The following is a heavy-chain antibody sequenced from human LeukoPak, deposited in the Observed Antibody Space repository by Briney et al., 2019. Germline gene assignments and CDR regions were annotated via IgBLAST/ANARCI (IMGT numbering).Heavy chain of an antibody. CDR3: ARNGSRLYSSSSRSQYYYYYGMDV. CDR2: MHPNSGNT. CDR1: GYTFTSYD. D-gene: IGHD6-6*01. J-gene: IGHJ6*02. Sequence: ASVKASCKASGYTFTSYDINWVRQATGQGLEWMGWMHPNSGNTGYAQKFQGRVTMTRNTSISTAYMELSSLRSEDTAVYYCARNGSRLYSSSSRSQYYYYYGMDVWGQGTMVTVSS. V-gene: IGHV1-8*01.